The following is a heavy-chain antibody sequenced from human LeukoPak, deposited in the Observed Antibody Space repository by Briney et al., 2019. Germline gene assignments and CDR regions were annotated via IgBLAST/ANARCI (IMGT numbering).Heavy chain of an antibody. CDR1: GFTFSSYS. CDR3: ARDRGSSWPYDAFDI. D-gene: IGHD6-13*01. V-gene: IGHV3-21*01. CDR2: ISSSSSYI. Sequence: PGGSLRLSCAASGFTFSSYSMNWVRQAPGKGLEWVSSISSSSSYIYYADSVKGRFTISRDNAKNSLYLQMNSLRAEDTAVYCCARDRGSSWPYDAFDIWGQGTMVTVSS. J-gene: IGHJ3*02.